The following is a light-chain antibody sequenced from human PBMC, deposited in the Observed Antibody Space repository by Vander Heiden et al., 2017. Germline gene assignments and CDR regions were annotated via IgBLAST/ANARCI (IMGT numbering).Light chain of an antibody. CDR2: GVS. CDR3: QQYNNWPRT. Sequence: EIVMTQSPATLSVPPGERATLSCRASQSVGSNLAWYQQRPGQAPRLLIYGVSTRATGIPARFSGSGSGTEFTLTINSLQSEDFAVYYCQQYNNWPRTFGQGTKVEIK. J-gene: IGKJ1*01. CDR1: QSVGSN. V-gene: IGKV3-15*01.